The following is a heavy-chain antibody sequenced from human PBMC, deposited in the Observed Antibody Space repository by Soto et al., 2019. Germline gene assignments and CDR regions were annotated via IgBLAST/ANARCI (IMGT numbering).Heavy chain of an antibody. CDR2: IYYSGST. CDR3: ARYSDYGDVFAI. V-gene: IGHV4-59*01. J-gene: IGHJ3*02. CDR1: AGSISSYY. Sequence: SETLSLTCTVSAGSISSYYWSWIRQPPGKGLEWIGYIYYSGSTNYNPSLKSRVTISVDTSKNQFSLKLSSVTAADTAVYYCARYSDYGDVFAIWSQGTIVTVSS. D-gene: IGHD4-17*01.